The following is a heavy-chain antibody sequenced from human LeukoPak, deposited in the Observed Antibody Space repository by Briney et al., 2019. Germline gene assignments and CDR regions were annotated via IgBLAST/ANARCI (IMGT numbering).Heavy chain of an antibody. CDR1: GFTFSSYS. J-gene: IGHJ4*02. CDR3: AKERGDY. Sequence: PGGSLRLSCAASGFTFSSYSMNWVRQAPGKGLEWVSYISSSSTIYYADSVKGRFTISRDNSKNTLYLQMNSLRAEDTAVYYCAKERGDYWGQGTLVTVSS. CDR2: ISSSSTI. V-gene: IGHV3-48*01.